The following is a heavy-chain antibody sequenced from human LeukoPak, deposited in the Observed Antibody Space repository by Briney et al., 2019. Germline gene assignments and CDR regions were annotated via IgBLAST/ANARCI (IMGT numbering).Heavy chain of an antibody. J-gene: IGHJ4*02. CDR2: IHISGST. CDR3: AREDYSGSYGY. CDR1: GGSISGYH. Sequence: SETLSLTCNVSGGSISGYHWSWTRQPAGKGLEWIGRIHISGSTDYSPSLQSRVTMSVDSSKNQFSLRLSSVTAADTAVYFCAREDYSGSYGYWGQGSLVTVSS. V-gene: IGHV4-4*07. D-gene: IGHD1-26*01.